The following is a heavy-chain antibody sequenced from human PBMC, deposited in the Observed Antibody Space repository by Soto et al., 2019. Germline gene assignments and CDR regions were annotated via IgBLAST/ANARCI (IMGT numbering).Heavy chain of an antibody. Sequence: PGGSLRLSCAASGFTFSSYAMSWVRQAPGKGLEWVSAISGSGGSTYYADSVKGRFTISRDNSKNTLYLQMNSLRAEDTAVYYCARGYCSGGSCYSFWGQGTLVTVSS. V-gene: IGHV3-23*01. CDR3: ARGYCSGGSCYSF. D-gene: IGHD2-15*01. CDR1: GFTFSSYA. J-gene: IGHJ4*02. CDR2: ISGSGGST.